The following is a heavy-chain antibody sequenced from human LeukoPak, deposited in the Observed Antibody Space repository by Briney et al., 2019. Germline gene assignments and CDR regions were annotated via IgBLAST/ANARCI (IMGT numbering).Heavy chain of an antibody. D-gene: IGHD6-19*01. CDR2: IYYSGST. CDR1: GGSISSGGYY. Sequence: SQTLSLTCTVSGGSISSGGYYWSWIRQRPGKGLEWIGYIYYSGSTYYNPSLKSRVTISVDTSKNQFSLKLSSVTAADTAVYYCAREYSSGESDYWGQGTLVTVSS. CDR3: AREYSSGESDY. V-gene: IGHV4-31*03. J-gene: IGHJ4*02.